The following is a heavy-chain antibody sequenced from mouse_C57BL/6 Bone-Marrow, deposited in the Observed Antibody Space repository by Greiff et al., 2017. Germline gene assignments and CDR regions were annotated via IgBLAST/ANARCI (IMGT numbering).Heavy chain of an antibody. J-gene: IGHJ2*01. CDR1: GFTFSSYA. Sequence: EVKLMESGGGLVKPGGSLKLSCAASGFTFSSYAMSWVRQTPEKRLEWVATISDGGSYTYYPDNVKGRFTISRDNAKNNLYLQMSHLKSEDTAMYYCARDPPLDYWGQGTTLTVSS. V-gene: IGHV5-4*01. CDR3: ARDPPLDY. CDR2: ISDGGSYT.